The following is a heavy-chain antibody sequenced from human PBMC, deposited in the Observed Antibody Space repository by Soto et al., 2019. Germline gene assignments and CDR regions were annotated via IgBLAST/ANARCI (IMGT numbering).Heavy chain of an antibody. CDR3: ARGDPYYAMDV. CDR2: ISYDGSHT. CDR1: GFTSSNYF. V-gene: IGHV3-30*04. J-gene: IGHJ6*02. Sequence: GGSLRLSCAASGFTSSNYFMHWVRQAPGKGQEWVAAISYDGSHTHYVDSVRGRFTISRDNSRNTLFLQMNSLSGEDTAVYYCARGDPYYAMDVWGQGTTVTVSS. D-gene: IGHD3-16*01.